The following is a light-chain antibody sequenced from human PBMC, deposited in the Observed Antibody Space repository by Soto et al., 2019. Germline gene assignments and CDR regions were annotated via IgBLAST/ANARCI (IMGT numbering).Light chain of an antibody. CDR1: QRISSSY. CDR3: QQYGSLSWT. CDR2: GAS. J-gene: IGKJ1*01. V-gene: IGKV3-20*01. Sequence: EIVLTQSPGTLSLSPGKRATLSCRASQRISSSYLAWYQQRPGQAPRLLIYGASSRATGIPDRFSGSGSGTEFTLTISRLEPEDFAVYYCQQYGSLSWTFGQGTKVEIK.